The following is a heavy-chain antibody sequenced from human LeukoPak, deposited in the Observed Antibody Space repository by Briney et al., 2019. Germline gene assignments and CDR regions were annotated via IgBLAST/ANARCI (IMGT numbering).Heavy chain of an antibody. CDR1: GFTFSSYA. Sequence: PGGSLRLSCAASGFTFSSYAMSWVRQAPGKGLEWDSAISGSGGSTYYADSVKGRFTISRDNSKNTLYLQMNSLRAEDTAVYYCAKGEGSSWLTPFDYWGQGTLVTVSS. J-gene: IGHJ4*02. D-gene: IGHD6-13*01. CDR2: ISGSGGST. V-gene: IGHV3-23*01. CDR3: AKGEGSSWLTPFDY.